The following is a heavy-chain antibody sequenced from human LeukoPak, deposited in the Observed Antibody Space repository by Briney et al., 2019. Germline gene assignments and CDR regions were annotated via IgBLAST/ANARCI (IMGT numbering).Heavy chain of an antibody. CDR3: AKDNSGGVSYSSGWHNTFDY. J-gene: IGHJ4*02. CDR1: GFTFDDYA. CDR2: ISWNNGSI. D-gene: IGHD6-19*01. Sequence: GRSLRLSCAASGFTFDDYAMHWDRQAPGKGLEWVSGISWNNGSIGYADSVKGRFTISRDNAKNSLYLQMNSLRAEDTALYNCAKDNSGGVSYSSGWHNTFDYWGQGTLVTVSS. V-gene: IGHV3-9*01.